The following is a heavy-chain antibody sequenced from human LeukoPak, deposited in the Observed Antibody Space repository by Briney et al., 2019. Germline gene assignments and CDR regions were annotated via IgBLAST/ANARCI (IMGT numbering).Heavy chain of an antibody. V-gene: IGHV3-30*18. CDR2: ISYDGSNK. D-gene: IGHD2-2*01. CDR3: AKSAYLKGYCSSTSCYPGDYFDY. J-gene: IGHJ4*02. Sequence: GGSLRLSCAASGFTFSSYGMHWVRQAPGKGLEWVAVISYDGSNKYYADSVKGRFTISRDNSKNTLYLQMNSLRAEDTAVYYCAKSAYLKGYCSSTSCYPGDYFDYWGQGTLVTVSS. CDR1: GFTFSSYG.